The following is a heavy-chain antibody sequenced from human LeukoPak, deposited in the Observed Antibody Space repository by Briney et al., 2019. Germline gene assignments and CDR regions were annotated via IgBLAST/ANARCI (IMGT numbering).Heavy chain of an antibody. Sequence: PSATLSLTCAAYGGSFSGCYWGWIRQPPGKGLDWIGEINHSGITKYNPSLKSRVTMSVDTSKNQFSLKLTSVTAADTAVYYCASSYCSSTTCYDYWGQGTLVTVSS. J-gene: IGHJ4*02. CDR1: GGSFSGCY. CDR2: INHSGIT. V-gene: IGHV4-34*01. D-gene: IGHD2-2*01. CDR3: ASSYCSSTTCYDY.